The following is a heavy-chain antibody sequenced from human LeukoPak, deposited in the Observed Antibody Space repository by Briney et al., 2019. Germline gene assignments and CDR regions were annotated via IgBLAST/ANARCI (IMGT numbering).Heavy chain of an antibody. CDR3: ARDLHWGPDY. D-gene: IGHD7-27*01. V-gene: IGHV1-2*02. Sequence: ASVPVSCKASGYTFTGFYMHWVRQAPGQGLEWMGWINPYTGDTNYAQKFQGRVTVTRDMSINKAYMELSRLRSDDTAVYYCARDLHWGPDYWGQGTLVTVSS. CDR2: INPYTGDT. J-gene: IGHJ4*02. CDR1: GYTFTGFY.